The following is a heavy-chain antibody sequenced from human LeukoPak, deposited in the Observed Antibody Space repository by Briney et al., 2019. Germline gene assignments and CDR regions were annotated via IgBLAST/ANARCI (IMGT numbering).Heavy chain of an antibody. D-gene: IGHD3-16*01. CDR3: ARQDVITSGGATADFDY. V-gene: IGHV4-39*01. J-gene: IGHJ4*02. Sequence: PSETLSLTCTVSGGSISSSSYYWGWIRQPPGKGLEWIGSIYYSGSTYYNPSLKSRVTISVDTSKNQFSLKLSSVTAADTAVYYCARQDVITSGGATADFDYWGQGTLVTVSS. CDR1: GGSISSSSYY. CDR2: IYYSGST.